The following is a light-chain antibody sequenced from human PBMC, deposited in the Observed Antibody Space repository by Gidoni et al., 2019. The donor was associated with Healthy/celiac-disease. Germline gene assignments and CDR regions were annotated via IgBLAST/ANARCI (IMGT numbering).Light chain of an antibody. V-gene: IGKV1-9*01. CDR3: QQLDRYPLT. CDR2: AAS. J-gene: IGKJ4*01. CDR1: QGINSY. Sequence: IQLTQSPSSLSASVGDRVTITCRASQGINSYLAWYKQKPGKAPKLLIYAASTLQSGVPSRFSGSGSGTDFTRTISTLQPEDFATYFCQQLDRYPLTFGGGTKVEVK.